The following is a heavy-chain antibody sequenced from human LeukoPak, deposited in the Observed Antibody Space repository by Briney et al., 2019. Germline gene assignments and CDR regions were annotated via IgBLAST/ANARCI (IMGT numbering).Heavy chain of an antibody. D-gene: IGHD6-19*01. J-gene: IGHJ4*02. V-gene: IGHV3-23*01. CDR1: GFTFSSYA. Sequence: GGSLRLSCAASGFTFSSYAMSWVRQAPGKGLEWVSAISASGGSTYYADSVKGRFTICRENYKNTLYLQMKRVSAEDTAVYYCAKEGSYRGWHFDYWGQGTLVTVSS. CDR3: AKEGSYRGWHFDY. CDR2: ISASGGST.